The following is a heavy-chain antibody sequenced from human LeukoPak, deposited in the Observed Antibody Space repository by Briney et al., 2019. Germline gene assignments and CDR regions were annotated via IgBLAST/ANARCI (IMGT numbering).Heavy chain of an antibody. J-gene: IGHJ4*02. CDR1: GGSMSSYF. Sequence: PSETLSLTCTVSGGSMSSYFWSWVRQPPGKGLEWIGYIYYSGSTNYNPSLKSRVTISVDTSKNQFSLKLSSVTAADTAVYYCARATPQWLPPYFDYWGQGTLVTVSS. CDR2: IYYSGST. D-gene: IGHD6-19*01. V-gene: IGHV4-59*01. CDR3: ARATPQWLPPYFDY.